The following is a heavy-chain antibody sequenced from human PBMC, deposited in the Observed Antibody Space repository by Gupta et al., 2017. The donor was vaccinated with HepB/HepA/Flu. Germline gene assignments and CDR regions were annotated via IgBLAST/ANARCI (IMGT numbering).Heavy chain of an antibody. Sequence: EVQLVEPGGGLVQPGGSLRLTCAASGFSFSYYEMNWVRQAPGKGLEWVSSISSSGSTIFYADSVKGRFTISRDNAKNSLYLQMNSLRVDDTAVYYCARDTPVELGTIYFSDWGQGTLVTVSS. J-gene: IGHJ4*02. D-gene: IGHD3-10*01. CDR2: ISSSGSTI. CDR1: GFSFSYYE. CDR3: ARDTPVELGTIYFSD. V-gene: IGHV3-48*03.